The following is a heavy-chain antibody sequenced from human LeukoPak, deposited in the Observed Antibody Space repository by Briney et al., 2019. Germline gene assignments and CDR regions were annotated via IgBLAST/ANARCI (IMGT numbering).Heavy chain of an antibody. J-gene: IGHJ4*02. CDR1: GFTHYSYH. CDR3: AKGAQRAPSPSSTVTTFYFDY. V-gene: IGHV3-23*01. Sequence: PGGSVSLLCTASGFTHYSYHMLRHRQAPGKGLEWVSAISGSGGSTYYADSVKGRFTISRDNSKNTLYLKMNSLRDVNTAVYYLAKGAQRAPSPSSTVTTFYFDYWGQGTLVTVSS. CDR2: ISGSGGST. D-gene: IGHD4-17*01.